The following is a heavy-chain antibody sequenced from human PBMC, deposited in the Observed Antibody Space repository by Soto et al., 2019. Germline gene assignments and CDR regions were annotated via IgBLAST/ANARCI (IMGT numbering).Heavy chain of an antibody. Sequence: SETLSLTCTVYGVSITSNKWWSWVRQSPGKGLEWIGESYHSGSTNYNPSLKSRVTISVDKSKNQFSLKLCSVTAADTAVYYCARDDHLVIVRSTLGAMDIWGQGTTVAVSS. V-gene: IGHV4-4*02. CDR1: GVSITSNKW. CDR3: ARDDHLVIVRSTLGAMDI. D-gene: IGHD2-2*01. J-gene: IGHJ6*02. CDR2: SYHSGST.